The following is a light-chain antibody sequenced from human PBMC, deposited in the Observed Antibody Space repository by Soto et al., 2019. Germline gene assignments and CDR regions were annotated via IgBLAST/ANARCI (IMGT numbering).Light chain of an antibody. J-gene: IGKJ5*01. CDR1: QSSSPY. V-gene: IGKV3-11*01. Sequence: EIVLTQSLGTLSLSAGERATVPXRARQSSSPYLTWYQQQRGXAPRXXXYDXSNRATGIPARLSGSGSGTDFTLIISSLEPEDFAVYYCQHRSIWPVSFGQGTRLEIK. CDR3: QHRSIWPVS. CDR2: DXS.